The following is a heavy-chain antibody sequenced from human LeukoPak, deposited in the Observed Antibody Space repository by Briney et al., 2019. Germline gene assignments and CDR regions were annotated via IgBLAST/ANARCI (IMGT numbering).Heavy chain of an antibody. V-gene: IGHV3-9*01. D-gene: IGHD1-26*01. CDR1: GFTFDDYA. CDR3: VKGRGSYSTGFDY. Sequence: PGGSLRLSCAASGFTFDDYAMHWVRQAPGKALEWVSGISWNSGSIGYSDSVKGRFTISRDNAKTSLYLQSNSLRAEDTALYYCVKGRGSYSTGFDYWGQGTLVTVSS. J-gene: IGHJ4*02. CDR2: ISWNSGSI.